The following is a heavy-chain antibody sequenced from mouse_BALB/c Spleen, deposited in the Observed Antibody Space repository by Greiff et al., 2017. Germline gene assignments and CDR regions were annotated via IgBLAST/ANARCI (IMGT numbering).Heavy chain of an antibody. Sequence: VKVVEPAAELARPGASVKMSCKASGYTFTSYTMHWVKQRPGQGLEWIGYINPSSGYTEYNQKFKDKTTLTADKSSSTAYMQLSSLTSEDSAVYFCARGGDYYWYFDVWGAGTTVTVSS. V-gene: IGHV1-4*02. D-gene: IGHD2-13*01. J-gene: IGHJ1*01. CDR3: ARGGDYYWYFDV. CDR1: GYTFTSYT. CDR2: INPSSGYT.